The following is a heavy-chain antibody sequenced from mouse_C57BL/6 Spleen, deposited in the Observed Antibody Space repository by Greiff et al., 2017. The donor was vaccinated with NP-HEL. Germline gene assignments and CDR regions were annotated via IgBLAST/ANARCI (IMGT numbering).Heavy chain of an antibody. CDR1: GYTFTNYW. CDR2: IYPGGGYT. Sequence: VMLVESGAELVRPGTSVKMSCKASGYTFTNYWIGWAKQRPGHGLEWIGDIYPGGGYTNYNEKFKGKATLTADKSSSTAYMQFSSLTSEDSAIYYCARKGDYYGRTFYAMDYWGQGTSVTVSS. J-gene: IGHJ4*01. CDR3: ARKGDYYGRTFYAMDY. V-gene: IGHV1-63*01. D-gene: IGHD1-1*01.